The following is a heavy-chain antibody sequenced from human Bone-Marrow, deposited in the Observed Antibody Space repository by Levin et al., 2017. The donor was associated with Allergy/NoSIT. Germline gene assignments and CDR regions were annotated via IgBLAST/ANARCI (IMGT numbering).Heavy chain of an antibody. V-gene: IGHV1-69*13. D-gene: IGHD2-8*01. Sequence: SVKVSCKISGDIFSSYLIGWVRQAPGEGLEWMGGIILMFGPAHYAQKFQGRVSISADDSTTTVYMELTNLKSDDTAMYYCARGGFCTSGSCTIDFWGQGTLVTVSS. J-gene: IGHJ4*02. CDR2: IILMFGPA. CDR1: GDIFSSYL. CDR3: ARGGFCTSGSCTIDF.